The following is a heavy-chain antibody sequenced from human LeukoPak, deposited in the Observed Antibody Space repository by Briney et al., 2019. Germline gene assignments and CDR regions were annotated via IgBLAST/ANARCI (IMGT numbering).Heavy chain of an antibody. V-gene: IGHV3-21*04. CDR3: AKGIGTTGLY. Sequence: GGSLRLSCAASGFTVSSNEMSWVRQAPGKGLEWVSSISSSSSYIYYADSVKGRFTISRDNAKNSLYLQMNSLRAEDTAVYYCAKGIGTTGLYWGQGTLVTVSS. CDR1: GFTVSSNE. J-gene: IGHJ4*02. CDR2: ISSSSSYI. D-gene: IGHD1-1*01.